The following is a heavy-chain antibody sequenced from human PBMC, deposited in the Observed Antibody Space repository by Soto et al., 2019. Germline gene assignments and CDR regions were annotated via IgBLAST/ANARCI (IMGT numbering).Heavy chain of an antibody. J-gene: IGHJ6*02. D-gene: IGHD3-10*01. V-gene: IGHV4-61*08. CDR1: GGSISTSAYY. CDR3: ARVGGGGSGSYYAYYYGMDV. Sequence: SETLSLTCTVSGGSISTSAYYWGWIRQPPGKGLEWIGYIYYSGSTNYNPSLKSRVTTSVDTSKNQFSLKLSSVTAADTAVYYCARVGGGGSGSYYAYYYGMDVWGQGTTVTVSS. CDR2: IYYSGST.